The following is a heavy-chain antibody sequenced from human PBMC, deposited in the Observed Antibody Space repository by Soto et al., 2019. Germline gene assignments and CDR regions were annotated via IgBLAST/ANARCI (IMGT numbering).Heavy chain of an antibody. CDR3: ARDRCTTDRCYTHHFDV. CDR2: ISVYTGNT. J-gene: IGHJ6*02. D-gene: IGHD2-8*01. V-gene: IGHV1-18*04. Sequence: QVQLVQSGGEVTKPGASVKVSCKSSGYTFTSYGVSWVRQAPGQGLEWLGWISVYTGNTKQAQKFQDRVTLTTEASTDTASLELRYLRSDDTAVYYCARDRCTTDRCYTHHFDVWGQGTTVTVSS. CDR1: GYTFTSYG.